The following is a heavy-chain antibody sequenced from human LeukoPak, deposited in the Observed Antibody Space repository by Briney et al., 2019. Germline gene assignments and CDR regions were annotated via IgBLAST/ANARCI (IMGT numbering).Heavy chain of an antibody. Sequence: SETLSLTCTVSGGSISSGGSYWSWIRQHPGKGLEWIGYIYYSGSTYYNPSLKSRVTISVDTSKNQFSLKLSSVTAADTAVYYCARAYYDFWSGYFYYYGMDVWGQGTTVTVSS. J-gene: IGHJ6*02. V-gene: IGHV4-31*03. CDR1: GGSISSGGSY. CDR2: IYYSGST. D-gene: IGHD3-3*01. CDR3: ARAYYDFWSGYFYYYGMDV.